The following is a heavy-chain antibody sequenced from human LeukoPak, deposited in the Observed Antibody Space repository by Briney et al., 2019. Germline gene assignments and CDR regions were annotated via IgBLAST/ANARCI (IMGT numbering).Heavy chain of an antibody. CDR2: INPNSGGT. Sequence: ASVKVSCKASGYTFTGYYMHWVRQAPGQGLEWMGWINPNSGGTNYAQKFQGRVTMTRDTSISTAYMELSRLRSDDTAVYYCARVGYYDILTGYLNWFDPWGQGTLVTVSS. V-gene: IGHV1-2*02. D-gene: IGHD3-9*01. CDR1: GYTFTGYY. CDR3: ARVGYYDILTGYLNWFDP. J-gene: IGHJ5*02.